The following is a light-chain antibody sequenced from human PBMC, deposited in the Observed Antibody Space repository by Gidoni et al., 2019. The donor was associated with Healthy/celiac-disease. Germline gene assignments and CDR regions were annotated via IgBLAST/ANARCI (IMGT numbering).Light chain of an antibody. Sequence: QSALTQPPSASGSPGQSVTISCTGTSSDVGGYNYVSWYQQHPGNAPKLMISEVSTRPSGVPDRFSGSKSGNTASLTVSGLQAEDEADYYCSSYAGSNNWVFGGGTKLTVL. V-gene: IGLV2-8*01. J-gene: IGLJ3*02. CDR1: SSDVGGYNY. CDR2: EVS. CDR3: SSYAGSNNWV.